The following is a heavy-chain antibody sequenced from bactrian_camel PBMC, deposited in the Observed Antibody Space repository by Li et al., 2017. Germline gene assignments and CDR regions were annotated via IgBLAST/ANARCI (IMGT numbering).Heavy chain of an antibody. CDR3: AADRFCTGGYNY. CDR2: IRRSGGET. CDR1: GHSRGSNC. J-gene: IGHJ4*01. V-gene: IGHV3S55*01. D-gene: IGHD2*01. Sequence: VQLVESGGGSVQTGGSLRLSCVVSGHSRGSNCVGWYRLPPGRAPAEREGIAAIRRSGGETWYAGSVKGRFTISKDDTKNTLYLQMNSLKPEDTAMYYCAADRFCTGGYNYWGQGTQVTVS.